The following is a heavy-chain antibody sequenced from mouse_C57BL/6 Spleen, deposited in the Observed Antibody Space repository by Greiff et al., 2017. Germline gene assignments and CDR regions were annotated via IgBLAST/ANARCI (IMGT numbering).Heavy chain of an antibody. CDR1: GYAFSSYW. CDR3: ARDYYGSRGYFDV. J-gene: IGHJ1*03. D-gene: IGHD1-1*01. Sequence: QVQLKESGAELVKPGASVKISCKASGYAFSSYWMNWVKQRPGKGLEWIGQIYPGDGDTNYNGKFKGKATLTADKSSSTAYMQRSSLTSEDSAVYFCARDYYGSRGYFDVWGTGTTVTVSS. V-gene: IGHV1-80*01. CDR2: IYPGDGDT.